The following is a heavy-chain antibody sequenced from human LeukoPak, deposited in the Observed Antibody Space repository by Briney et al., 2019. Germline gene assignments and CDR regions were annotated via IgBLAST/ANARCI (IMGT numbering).Heavy chain of an antibody. CDR2: INHSGST. V-gene: IGHV4-34*01. CDR1: GGSFSDYY. J-gene: IGHJ4*02. CDR3: ARDRGGSNWNYHFDY. Sequence: SETLSLTCNVYGGSFSDYYWTWIRQPPGKGLEWLGEINHSGSTNYNPSLKSRVTISVDTSKNQFSLKLSSVTAADTAVYYCARDRGGSNWNYHFDYWGQGTLVTVSS. D-gene: IGHD1-7*01.